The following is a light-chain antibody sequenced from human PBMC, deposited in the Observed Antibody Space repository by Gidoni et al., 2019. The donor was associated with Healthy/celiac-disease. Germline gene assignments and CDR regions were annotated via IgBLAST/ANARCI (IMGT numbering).Light chain of an antibody. V-gene: IGLV2-14*01. J-gene: IGLJ2*01. Sequence: QSAPTQPASVSGSPGQSITISCTGTSSDVGGYNYVPWYQQHPGKAPKLMIYEVSNRPSGVSNRFSGTKSGNTASLTISGLQAEDEADYYCSSYTSSSVVFGGGTKLTVL. CDR2: EVS. CDR3: SSYTSSSVV. CDR1: SSDVGGYNY.